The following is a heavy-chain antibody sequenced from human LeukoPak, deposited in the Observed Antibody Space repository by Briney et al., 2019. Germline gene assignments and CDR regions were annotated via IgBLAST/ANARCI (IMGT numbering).Heavy chain of an antibody. D-gene: IGHD1-7*01. Sequence: ASVKVSCKASGYTFTEHFIHWVRQAPGQGVQYMGWIHPASANTVYAQMFHGRVTLTRDTPATTTYMELSGLRSDDTAVYYCARDLRPANLWGQGTLVTVSS. CDR2: IHPASANT. J-gene: IGHJ4*02. CDR3: ARDLRPANL. V-gene: IGHV1-2*02. CDR1: GYTFTEHF.